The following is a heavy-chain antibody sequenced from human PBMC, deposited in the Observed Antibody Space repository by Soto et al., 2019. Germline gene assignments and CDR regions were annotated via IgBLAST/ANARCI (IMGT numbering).Heavy chain of an antibody. CDR3: ARESTSGLDY. CDR1: GGSFGIYP. J-gene: IGHJ4*02. CDR2: VIPILNVA. V-gene: IGHV1-69*04. Sequence: QVQLVQAGAGVKKPGSSVKVSCQTSGGSFGIYPISWVRQAPGQGLEWVGRVIPILNVANYTQKLHGRLTLTADKTTTTAYMELSSLTSEHTAVYYSARESTSGLDYWGQGTLVTVSS. D-gene: IGHD2-2*01.